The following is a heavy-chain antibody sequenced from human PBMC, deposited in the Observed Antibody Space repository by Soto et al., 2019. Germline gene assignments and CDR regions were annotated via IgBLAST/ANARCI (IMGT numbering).Heavy chain of an antibody. J-gene: IGHJ4*02. CDR2: ISSNGGST. CDR3: ARGPYGSGTHYFDY. V-gene: IGHV3-64*01. CDR1: GFSFSSYV. Sequence: EVQLVESGGGLVQPGGSLRLSCAASGFSFSSYVMHLVRQAPGKGLEYVSAISSNGGSTYYANSVKGRFTISRDNSKNTLYLQMGSLRAEDMAVYYCARGPYGSGTHYFDYWGQGTLVSVSS. D-gene: IGHD3-10*01.